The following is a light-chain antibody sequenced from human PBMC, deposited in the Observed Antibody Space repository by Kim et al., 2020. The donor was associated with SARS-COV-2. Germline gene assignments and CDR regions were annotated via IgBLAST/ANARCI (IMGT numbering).Light chain of an antibody. J-gene: IGKJ2*01. CDR2: GTS. V-gene: IGKV3-20*01. CDR3: QQYGESPYT. CDR1: QTVHSDD. Sequence: LSPGERASRSCRASQTVHSDDLGWYQQKPRQAPRILNYGTSNRATGVPGRLSGRGSGTDFTLAISSLEPEDFAVYYCQQYGESPYTFGQGTKLEI.